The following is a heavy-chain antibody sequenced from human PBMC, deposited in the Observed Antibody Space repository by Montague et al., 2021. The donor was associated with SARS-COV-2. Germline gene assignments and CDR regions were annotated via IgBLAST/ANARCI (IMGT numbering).Heavy chain of an antibody. V-gene: IGHV4-34*01. Sequence: SETLSLTCAVSSGSFRGYYGSWIRHPPGKGLEWIGEINHSGSTTYNPSLESRVSISVDTSNKQFSLKVTSVTAADTAVYYCARLGAITLVRGITKADFSNYGMDVWGQGTTVTVS. CDR1: SGSFRGYY. CDR3: ARLGAITLVRGITKADFSNYGMDV. D-gene: IGHD3-10*01. CDR2: INHSGST. J-gene: IGHJ6*01.